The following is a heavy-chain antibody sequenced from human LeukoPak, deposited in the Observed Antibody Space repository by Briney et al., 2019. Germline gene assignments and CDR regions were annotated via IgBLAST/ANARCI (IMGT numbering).Heavy chain of an antibody. Sequence: RGSLRLSCAASGFTFSTYSINWVRHAPGEGGVWVSRINSEGRSTSYADSVKGRFTISRDNAKNTLYLQLNSLTAEDTAVYYCARDVATATSTFDIWGQGTMVTVSS. CDR3: ARDVATATSTFDI. CDR2: INSEGRST. CDR1: GFTFSTYS. D-gene: IGHD2-15*01. V-gene: IGHV3-74*01. J-gene: IGHJ3*02.